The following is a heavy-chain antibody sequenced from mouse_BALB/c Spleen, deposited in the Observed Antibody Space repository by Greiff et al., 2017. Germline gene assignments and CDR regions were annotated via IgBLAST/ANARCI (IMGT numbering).Heavy chain of an antibody. CDR1: GFNIKDYY. CDR3: NAWEPSTMISMDY. Sequence: EVQLQQSGAELVRSGASVKLSCTASGFNIKDYYMHWVKQRPEQGLEWIGWIDPENGDTEYAPKFQGKATMTADTSSNTAYLQLSSLTSEDTAVYYCNAWEPSTMISMDYWGQGTSVTVSS. V-gene: IGHV14-4*02. J-gene: IGHJ4*01. D-gene: IGHD2-4*01. CDR2: IDPENGDT.